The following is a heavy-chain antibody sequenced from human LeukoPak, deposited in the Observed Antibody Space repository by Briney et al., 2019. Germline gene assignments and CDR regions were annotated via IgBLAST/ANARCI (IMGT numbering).Heavy chain of an antibody. CDR1: GGTFSSYA. CDR3: ARDCPCYYYDSSGSTKGAFDI. D-gene: IGHD3-22*01. Sequence: ASVKVSCKASGGTFSSYAISWVRQAPGQGLEWMGIINPSGGSTSYAQKFQGRVTMTRDTSTSTVYMELSSLRSEDTAVYYCARDCPCYYYDSSGSTKGAFDIWGQGTMVTVSS. J-gene: IGHJ3*02. V-gene: IGHV1-46*01. CDR2: INPSGGST.